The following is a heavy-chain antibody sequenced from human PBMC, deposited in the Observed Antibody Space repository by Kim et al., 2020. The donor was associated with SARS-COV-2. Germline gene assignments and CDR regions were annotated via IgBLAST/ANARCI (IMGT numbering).Heavy chain of an antibody. CDR1: GFAVYRFA. J-gene: IGHJ4*02. CDR2: ITNNNGKT. D-gene: IGHD6-19*01. CDR3: AKDHPSAGWPNFGD. V-gene: IGHV3-23*01. Sequence: GGSLRLSCAASGFAVYRFAMNWVRQAPGKGLEWISAITNNNGKTYYQDSVKGRFTISRDESKNIVYLDMNSLRVEDTAVYYCAKDHPSAGWPNFGDWGQGTLVAVSS.